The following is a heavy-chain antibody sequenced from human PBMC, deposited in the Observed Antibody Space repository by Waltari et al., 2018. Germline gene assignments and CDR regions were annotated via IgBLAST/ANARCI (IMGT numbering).Heavy chain of an antibody. D-gene: IGHD3-16*01. CDR2: ISGTGSNT. Sequence: EVQLSESGGGLVQPGGSLRLSCAASGFTFNSFSMSWVRQAPGKGLEWVSGISGTGSNTDYADSVKGRFTIFRDNSKNTLFLQMNSLRADDTAVYYCAKAYHQYVWGSFPNWFDPWGQGTLVTVSS. J-gene: IGHJ5*02. CDR1: GFTFNSFS. CDR3: AKAYHQYVWGSFPNWFDP. V-gene: IGHV3-23*01.